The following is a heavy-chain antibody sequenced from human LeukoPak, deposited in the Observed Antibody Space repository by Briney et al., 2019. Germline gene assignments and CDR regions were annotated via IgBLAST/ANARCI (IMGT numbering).Heavy chain of an antibody. Sequence: GGSLRLSCAASGFTFSDYYMNWIRQAPGKGLEWVSYISSSGSTIYYADSVKGRFTISRDNAKNSLYLQMNSLRAEDTAVYYCARDILLWFGELSLGGGYFDYWGQGTLVTVSS. V-gene: IGHV3-11*04. CDR1: GFTFSDYY. J-gene: IGHJ4*02. D-gene: IGHD3-10*01. CDR3: ARDILLWFGELSLGGGYFDY. CDR2: ISSSGSTI.